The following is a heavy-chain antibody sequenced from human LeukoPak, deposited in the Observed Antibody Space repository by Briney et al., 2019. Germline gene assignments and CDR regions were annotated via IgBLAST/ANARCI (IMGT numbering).Heavy chain of an antibody. CDR2: INPNSGGT. CDR3: ARGATRIAGKSDY. V-gene: IGHV1-2*02. CDR1: GYTFTGYY. J-gene: IGHJ4*02. Sequence: ASVKVSCKASGYTFTGYYMHWVRQAPGQGLEWMGWINPNSGGTNYAQKFQGRVTMTRGTSISTAYMELSRLRSDDTAVYYCARGATRIAGKSDYWGQGTLVTVSS. D-gene: IGHD5-24*01.